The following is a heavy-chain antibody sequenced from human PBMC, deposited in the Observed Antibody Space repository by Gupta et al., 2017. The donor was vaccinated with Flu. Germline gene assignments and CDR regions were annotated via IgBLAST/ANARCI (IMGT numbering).Heavy chain of an antibody. Sequence: QVQLQESGPGLAKPSETLSLTCAVSGDSISSNDHYWGWIRQPPGRGLEWIGSIFYTGSTHYNPSLKTRVTISVDTFNNQFSLNLSSVTATDTAVYYCARHCSDCNYSGSYLKLGMDVWGQGTTVTVSS. CDR2: IFYTGST. D-gene: IGHD3-10*01. CDR3: ARHCSDCNYSGSYLKLGMDV. V-gene: IGHV4-39*01. CDR1: GDSISSNDHY. J-gene: IGHJ6*02.